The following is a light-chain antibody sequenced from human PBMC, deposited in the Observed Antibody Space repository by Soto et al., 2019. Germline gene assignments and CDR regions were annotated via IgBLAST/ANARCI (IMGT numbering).Light chain of an antibody. Sequence: DIVVTQFPLSLAVTPGEPASISCNASQSLLHSNGYNYVDWYLQRPGQSPHLLIFLGSNRAPGVPDRFSGSGSATDFALKISRVEAADIGVYYCMQELQTPITFCQGTRLEIK. J-gene: IGKJ5*01. CDR3: MQELQTPIT. CDR1: QSLLHSNGYNY. V-gene: IGKV2-28*01. CDR2: LGS.